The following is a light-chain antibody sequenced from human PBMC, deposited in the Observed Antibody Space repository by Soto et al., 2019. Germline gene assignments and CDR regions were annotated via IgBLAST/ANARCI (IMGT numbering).Light chain of an antibody. V-gene: IGKV1-39*01. CDR2: AAS. CDR1: QSISSY. Sequence: DIQVTQSPSSLSASVGDRVTITCRASQSISSYLNWYQQKPGKAPKFLIYAASSLQSGVPSRFRGSGSGTDFTLTISSLQPEDFATYYCQQSYSTPRTFGQGTKVEIK. CDR3: QQSYSTPRT. J-gene: IGKJ1*01.